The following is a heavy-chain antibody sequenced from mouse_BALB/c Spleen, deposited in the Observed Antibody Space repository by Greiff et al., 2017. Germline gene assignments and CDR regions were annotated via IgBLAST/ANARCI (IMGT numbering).Heavy chain of an antibody. CDR2: ISDGGSYT. CDR1: GFTFSDYY. V-gene: IGHV5-4*02. J-gene: IGHJ4*01. CDR3: ARRRDYYAMDY. Sequence: EVHLVESGGGLVKPGGSLKLSCAASGFTFSDYYMYWVRQTPEKRLEWVATISDGGSYTYYPDSVKGRFTISRDNAKNNLYLQMSSLKSEDTAMYYCARRRDYYAMDYWGQGTSVTVSS.